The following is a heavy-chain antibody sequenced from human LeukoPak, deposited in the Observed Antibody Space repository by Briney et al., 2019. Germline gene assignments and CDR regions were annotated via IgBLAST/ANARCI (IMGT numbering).Heavy chain of an antibody. D-gene: IGHD1-26*01. CDR1: GFTLSNYW. Sequence: GGSLRLSCAASGFTLSNYWMSWVRQAPGKGLEWVAIIKQDGSEQYYVDSVKGRFTTSRDNAENSLYLQMNSLRAEDTAVYYCARDTSSIVGPRFDYWGQGTLVTVSS. CDR3: ARDTSSIVGPRFDY. CDR2: IKQDGSEQ. V-gene: IGHV3-7*01. J-gene: IGHJ4*02.